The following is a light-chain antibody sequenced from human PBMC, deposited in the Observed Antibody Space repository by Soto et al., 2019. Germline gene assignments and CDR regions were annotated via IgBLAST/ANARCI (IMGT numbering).Light chain of an antibody. CDR1: NSDIGSYDF. V-gene: IGLV2-14*03. J-gene: IGLJ2*01. CDR3: SSYTDRNPLRA. Sequence: QSALTQPASISGSPGQSITISCTGSNSDIGSYDFVAWYQQLPGRSPRLIIYGVNNRPSGVSDRFSRSKSGNRVSLTISGLQEDDEADYYCSSYTDRNPLRAFGGGTQLTVL. CDR2: GVN.